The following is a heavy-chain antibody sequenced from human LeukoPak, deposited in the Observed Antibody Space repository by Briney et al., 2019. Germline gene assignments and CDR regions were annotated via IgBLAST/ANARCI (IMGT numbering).Heavy chain of an antibody. CDR2: IYYSGST. J-gene: IGHJ6*02. Sequence: SQTLSLTCTVSGGSIRSGGYYWSWIRQHPGKGLEWIGNIYYSGSTSYNPSLKSRVTISVDTSKNQFSLKLSSVTAADTAVYFCASQSNSSGWYPYYYYGLDVWGQGTTVTVSS. CDR3: ASQSNSSGWYPYYYYGLDV. V-gene: IGHV4-31*03. CDR1: GGSIRSGGYY. D-gene: IGHD6-19*01.